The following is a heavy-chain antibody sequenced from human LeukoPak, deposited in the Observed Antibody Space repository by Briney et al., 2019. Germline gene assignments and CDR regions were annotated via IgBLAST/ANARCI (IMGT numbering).Heavy chain of an antibody. CDR3: ARHTTGDYTPDY. D-gene: IGHD4-17*01. CDR2: IYPSGST. J-gene: IGHJ4*02. V-gene: IGHV4-38-2*01. Sequence: SETLSLTCAVSNYSIRRGYHWGSIRQPPGEGLQWIGIIYPSGSTYDNPPLKSRGTISVDTSKNRFSLKLSSVTAADTAVYYCARHTTGDYTPDYWGQGTLVTVSS. CDR1: NYSIRRGYH.